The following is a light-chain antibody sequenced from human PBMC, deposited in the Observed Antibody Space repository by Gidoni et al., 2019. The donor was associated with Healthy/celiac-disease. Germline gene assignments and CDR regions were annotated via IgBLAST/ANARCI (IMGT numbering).Light chain of an antibody. CDR1: SLSSYY. V-gene: IGLV3-19*01. Sequence: SSELTQDPAVSVALGQTVRITCQGDSLSSYYASWYQQKPGQAPVLVIYGKTNRPSGIPDRFSGSSSGSTASLTITGAQAEDEAEYYCNSRDSSGNPYVFGTGTKVTVL. J-gene: IGLJ1*01. CDR2: GKT. CDR3: NSRDSSGNPYV.